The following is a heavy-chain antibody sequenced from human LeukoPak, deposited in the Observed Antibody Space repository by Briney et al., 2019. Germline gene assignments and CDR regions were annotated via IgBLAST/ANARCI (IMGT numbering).Heavy chain of an antibody. CDR1: GYSFSNYW. V-gene: IGHV5-51*01. CDR2: ILPGNSDT. Sequence: GETLKISCKGSGYSFSNYWIGWVRQMPGKGLVWVGIILPGNSDTRYSPSFQGQVTMSADKSISTAYLQWSSLKAADTAMYYCARQYYDILTDPNYFDSWGQGTLVTVSS. D-gene: IGHD3-9*01. J-gene: IGHJ4*02. CDR3: ARQYYDILTDPNYFDS.